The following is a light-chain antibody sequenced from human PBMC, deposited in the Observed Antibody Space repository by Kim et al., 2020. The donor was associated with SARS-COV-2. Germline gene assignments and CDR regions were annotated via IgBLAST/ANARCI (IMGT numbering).Light chain of an antibody. J-gene: IGLJ3*02. CDR3: QSYYSRLSGWV. V-gene: IGLV1-40*01. CDR2: ADT. CDR1: SSNIVAGYD. Sequence: VTTSCTCTSSNIVAGYDVHWYQQLPGRAPTLLIFADTRRPSGAPARLSCSNSGTSASPAITWLQAEDEADDYYQSYYSRLSGWVFGGGTQLTVL.